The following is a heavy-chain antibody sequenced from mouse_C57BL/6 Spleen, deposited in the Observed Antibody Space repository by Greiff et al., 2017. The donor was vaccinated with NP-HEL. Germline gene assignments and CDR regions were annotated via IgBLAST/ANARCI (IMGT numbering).Heavy chain of an antibody. CDR2: IDPKAGGT. D-gene: IGHD1-1*01. Sequence: EVQLQQSGAELVKPGASVKLSCKASGFNIKDYYMHWVKQRTEQGLEWIGRIDPKAGGTKYAQKFKGKATMTADTSSNTAYLQLSSLTSEDTAVDSCARSRMGSNPFAYWGQGTLVTVSA. V-gene: IGHV14-2*01. CDR1: GFNIKDYY. CDR3: ARSRMGSNPFAY. J-gene: IGHJ3*01.